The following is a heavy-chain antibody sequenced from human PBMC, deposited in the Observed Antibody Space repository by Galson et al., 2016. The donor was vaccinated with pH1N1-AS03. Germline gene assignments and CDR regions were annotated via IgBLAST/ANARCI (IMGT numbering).Heavy chain of an antibody. J-gene: IGHJ4*02. V-gene: IGHV4-59*01. CDR2: IYSIGGT. Sequence: ETLSLTCTVSSGSISSYSWNWIRRPPGKGLEWIGSIYSIGGTNYNPSLESRITISVETSKNQFSLKLRSVTAADTAVYYCARATAVGPPYFDYWGQGTVATVSS. D-gene: IGHD6-13*01. CDR1: SGSISSYS. CDR3: ARATAVGPPYFDY.